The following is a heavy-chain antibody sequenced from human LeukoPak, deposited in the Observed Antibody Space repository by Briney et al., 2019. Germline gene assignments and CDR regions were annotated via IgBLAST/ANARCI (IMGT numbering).Heavy chain of an antibody. D-gene: IGHD3-22*01. J-gene: IGHJ4*02. Sequence: PVKVSCKASGGTFSSYAISWVRQAPGQGLEWMGGIIPIFGTANYAQKFQGRVTITADESTSTAYMELSSLRSEDTAVYYCARASFDSSGYRPYYFDYWGQGTLVTVSS. CDR2: IIPIFGTA. CDR3: ARASFDSSGYRPYYFDY. CDR1: GGTFSSYA. V-gene: IGHV1-69*13.